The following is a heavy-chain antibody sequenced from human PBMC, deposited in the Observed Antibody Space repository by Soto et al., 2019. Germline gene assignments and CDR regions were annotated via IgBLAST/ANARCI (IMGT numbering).Heavy chain of an antibody. V-gene: IGHV2-70*01. Sequence: SGPTLVNPTQTLTPTCTFSGFSLSTSGMCVSWIRQPPGKALEWLALIDWDDDKYYSTSLKTRLTISKDTSKNQVVLTMTNMDPVDTATYYCARMCYYDSSGYSQPLGHFDPWGQGTLVTVSS. J-gene: IGHJ5*02. CDR1: GFSLSTSGMC. CDR2: IDWDDDK. D-gene: IGHD3-22*01. CDR3: ARMCYYDSSGYSQPLGHFDP.